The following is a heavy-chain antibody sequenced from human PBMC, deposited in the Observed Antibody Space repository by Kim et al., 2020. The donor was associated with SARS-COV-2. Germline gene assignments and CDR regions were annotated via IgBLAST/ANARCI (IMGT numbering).Heavy chain of an antibody. CDR3: AKVIFIGNRNDGGVFDY. V-gene: IGHV3-23*01. J-gene: IGHJ4*02. D-gene: IGHD1-1*01. Sequence: VKGRFTIARDNSKNTLYLQMNSLRAEDTAVYYCAKVIFIGNRNDGGVFDYWGQGTLVTVSS.